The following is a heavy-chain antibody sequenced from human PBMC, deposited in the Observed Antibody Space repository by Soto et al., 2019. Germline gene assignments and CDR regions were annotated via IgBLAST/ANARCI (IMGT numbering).Heavy chain of an antibody. V-gene: IGHV3-21*01. Sequence: GGSLRLSCAASGFIFSDYSMDWVRQAPGKGLEWVASISSTSTYISYADSVRGRVTISRDNAKNSLYLQMNSLTAEDTAVYYCARDGRGSSFIFYFDYWGQGTLVTVSS. D-gene: IGHD1-26*01. CDR3: ARDGRGSSFIFYFDY. CDR1: GFIFSDYS. CDR2: ISSTSTYI. J-gene: IGHJ4*02.